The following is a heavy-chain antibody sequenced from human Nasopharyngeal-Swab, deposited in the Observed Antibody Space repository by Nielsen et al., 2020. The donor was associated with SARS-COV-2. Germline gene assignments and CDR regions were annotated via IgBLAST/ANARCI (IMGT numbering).Heavy chain of an antibody. CDR3: VKGGWFDD. V-gene: IGHV3-53*01. J-gene: IGHJ5*02. CDR1: GFTVSGNH. Sequence: GESLKISCAASGFTVSGNHMNWVRQAPGKGLEWVSVIYFNGTTSYADSVMGRFTISRDNSKDTLYLQMNSLRAEDTAVYYCVKGGWFDDWGRGTLVTVAS. CDR2: IYFNGTT.